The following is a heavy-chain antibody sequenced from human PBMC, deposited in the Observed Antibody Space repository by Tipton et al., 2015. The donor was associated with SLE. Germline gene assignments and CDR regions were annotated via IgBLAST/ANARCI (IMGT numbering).Heavy chain of an antibody. D-gene: IGHD4-23*01. CDR3: ARAGGNSLALHV. CDR1: GGSISSHY. Sequence: TLSLTCTVSGGSISSHYWSWIRQRPGTGPEWIGTVYFNVRMYYNPSLKSRMTMSLDTSKNQLSLKLSSMTAADTAVYFCARAGGNSLALHVRGQGTMVTVSS. V-gene: IGHV4-31*03. J-gene: IGHJ3*01. CDR2: VYFNVRM.